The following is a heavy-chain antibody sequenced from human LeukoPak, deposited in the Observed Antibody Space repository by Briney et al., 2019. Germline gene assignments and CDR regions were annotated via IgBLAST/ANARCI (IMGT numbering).Heavy chain of an antibody. CDR3: TCSGSFYNPLDF. Sequence: GEPLRISCKGSGYSFTSYWIIWVRQMPGKGLEWMGRIDPSDSYTTYSPSFQGHVTISADKSINTAYVQWSSLKASDTAMYYCTCSGSFYNPLDFWGQGTLVTVSS. J-gene: IGHJ4*02. D-gene: IGHD3-10*02. CDR1: GYSFTSYW. V-gene: IGHV5-10-1*01. CDR2: IDPSDSYT.